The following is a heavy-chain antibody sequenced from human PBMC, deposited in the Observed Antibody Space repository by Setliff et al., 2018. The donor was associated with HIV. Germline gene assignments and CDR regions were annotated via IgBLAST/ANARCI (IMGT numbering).Heavy chain of an antibody. Sequence: ASVKVSCKASGYTFTGHYMHWVRQAPGQGLEWMGRINPNSGGTNYAQKFQGRVTMTRDTSISTAYMELNRLTSGDTAVYYCARGGITMIGDYWGQGTLVTVSS. CDR3: ARGGITMIGDY. CDR1: GYTFTGHY. D-gene: IGHD3-22*01. CDR2: INPNSGGT. J-gene: IGHJ4*02. V-gene: IGHV1-2*06.